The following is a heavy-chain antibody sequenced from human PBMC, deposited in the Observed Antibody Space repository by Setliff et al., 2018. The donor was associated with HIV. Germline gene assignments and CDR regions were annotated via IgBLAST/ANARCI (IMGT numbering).Heavy chain of an antibody. V-gene: IGHV3-7*03. CDR2: IGQDGSEK. J-gene: IGHJ3*02. Sequence: GGSLRLSCTASGFTFSNFAITWVRQAPGKGLEWVANIGQDGSEKNYVDSVKGRFTISRDNAKNSMDLQMNSLRDEDTAVYYCAKVLEFGIDAFDIWGQGTVVTVSS. D-gene: IGHD3-10*01. CDR1: GFTFSNFA. CDR3: AKVLEFGIDAFDI.